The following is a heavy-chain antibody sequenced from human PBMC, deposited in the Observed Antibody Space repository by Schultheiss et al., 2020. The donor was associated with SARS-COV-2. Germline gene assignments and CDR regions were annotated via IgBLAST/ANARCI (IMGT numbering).Heavy chain of an antibody. V-gene: IGHV3-48*04. CDR2: ISSSSSTI. D-gene: IGHD4-17*01. J-gene: IGHJ3*02. CDR3: ARTTTVTTYDAFDI. Sequence: GGSLRLSCAASGFTFSSYGMHWVRQAPGKGLEWISYISSSSSTIYYADSVKGRFTISRDNAKNSLYLQMNSLRAEDTALYYCARTTTVTTYDAFDIWGQGTMVTVSS. CDR1: GFTFSSYG.